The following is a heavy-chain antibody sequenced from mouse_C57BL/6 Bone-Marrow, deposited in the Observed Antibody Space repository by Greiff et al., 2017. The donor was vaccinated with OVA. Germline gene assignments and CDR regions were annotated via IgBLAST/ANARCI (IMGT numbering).Heavy chain of an antibody. D-gene: IGHD2-4*01. J-gene: IGHJ2*01. Sequence: EVQLQQSGAELVRPGASVKLSCTASGFNIKDDYMHWVKQRPGQGLEWIGWIDPENGDTEYASKFQGKATMTADTSSHTAYLQLSSLTSEDTAVYYCTTSYYDYDEDYWGQGTTLTVSS. V-gene: IGHV14-4*01. CDR1: GFNIKDDY. CDR2: IDPENGDT. CDR3: TTSYYDYDEDY.